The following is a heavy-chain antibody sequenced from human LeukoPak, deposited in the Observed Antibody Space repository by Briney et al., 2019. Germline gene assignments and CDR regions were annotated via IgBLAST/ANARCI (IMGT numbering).Heavy chain of an antibody. CDR1: GITIINYA. Sequence: PGGSLRLSCAASGITIINYAMDWVRQAPGKGLEWVAGISYDGSNTYYADSVKGRFTISRDNSKSALYLQMNSLRVEDTAIYYCARVEWELRRYYYMDVWGKGTTVTVSS. D-gene: IGHD1-26*01. V-gene: IGHV3-30-3*01. CDR3: ARVEWELRRYYYMDV. CDR2: ISYDGSNT. J-gene: IGHJ6*03.